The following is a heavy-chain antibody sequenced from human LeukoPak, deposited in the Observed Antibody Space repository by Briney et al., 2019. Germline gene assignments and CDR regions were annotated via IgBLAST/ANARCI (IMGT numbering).Heavy chain of an antibody. V-gene: IGHV1-46*01. CDR3: ARVGPGIAAEA. D-gene: IGHD6-13*01. CDR2: INPRDRST. Sequence: ASVKVSCKASGYTFTNYFIHWVRQAPGQGLEWMGIINPRDRSTDYPQKFQGRVAMTRDTSTTTVHMVLSSLGSEDTAMYYCARVGPGIAAEAWGQGTLVTVSS. CDR1: GYTFTNYF. J-gene: IGHJ4*02.